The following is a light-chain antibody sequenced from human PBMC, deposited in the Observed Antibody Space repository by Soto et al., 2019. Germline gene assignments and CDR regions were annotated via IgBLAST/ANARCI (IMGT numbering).Light chain of an antibody. J-gene: IGKJ2*01. V-gene: IGKV3-20*01. CDR1: QSVSSSY. CDR3: QQYGSSRYT. Sequence: EIVLTQPPGTLSLSPGESATLSCRASQSVSSSYLAWYQQKPGQSPRLLIYAASSRATGIPDRFRGSGSGPDFTLTISRLEPEDFAVYYCQQYGSSRYTFGQGTKLEIK. CDR2: AAS.